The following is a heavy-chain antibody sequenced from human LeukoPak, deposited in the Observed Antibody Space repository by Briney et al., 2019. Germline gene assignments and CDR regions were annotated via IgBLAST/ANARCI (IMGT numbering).Heavy chain of an antibody. J-gene: IGHJ5*02. CDR1: GFTFSSYG. Sequence: GGSLRLSCAASGFTFSSYGMHWVRQAPGKGLEWVAFIRYDGSNKYYADSVKGRFTISRDNSKNTLYLHVNSLRPEDTAVYYCAKPGAGYCSSTSCYNWFDPWGQGTLVTVSS. D-gene: IGHD2-2*01. CDR2: IRYDGSNK. V-gene: IGHV3-30*02. CDR3: AKPGAGYCSSTSCYNWFDP.